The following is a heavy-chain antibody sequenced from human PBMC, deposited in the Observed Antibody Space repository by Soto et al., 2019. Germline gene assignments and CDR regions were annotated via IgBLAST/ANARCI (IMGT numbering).Heavy chain of an antibody. D-gene: IGHD3-22*01. Sequence: EVQLVESGGGLVKPGGSLRLSCAASGFTFSSYSMNWVRQAPGKGLEWVSSISSSSSYIYYADSVKGRFTISRDNAKNALYLQRNSLRAEETAVYYCARATYYYDSSGYPYYFDYWGQGTLVTVSS. V-gene: IGHV3-21*01. CDR2: ISSSSSYI. CDR1: GFTFSSYS. J-gene: IGHJ4*02. CDR3: ARATYYYDSSGYPYYFDY.